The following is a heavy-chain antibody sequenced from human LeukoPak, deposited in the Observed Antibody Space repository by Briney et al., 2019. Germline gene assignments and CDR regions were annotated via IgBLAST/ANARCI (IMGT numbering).Heavy chain of an antibody. V-gene: IGHV4-34*01. CDR2: INHSGST. Sequence: PSETLSLTCAVYGGSFSGYYRSWIRQPPGMGLEWIGEINHSGSTNYNPSLKSRVTISVDTSKNQFSLKLSSVTAADTAVYYCARTYYDFWSGYRPPFGMDVWGQGTTVTVSS. D-gene: IGHD3-3*01. CDR3: ARTYYDFWSGYRPPFGMDV. J-gene: IGHJ6*02. CDR1: GGSFSGYY.